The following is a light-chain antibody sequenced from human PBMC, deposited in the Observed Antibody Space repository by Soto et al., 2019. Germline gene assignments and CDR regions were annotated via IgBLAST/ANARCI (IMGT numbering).Light chain of an antibody. V-gene: IGLV2-14*01. Sequence: QSVLTQPASVSGSPGQSITISCTGTRTDVGGYNFVSWYQQHPGKAPKLIIYEVSNRPSGVSNRFSGSKSDNTASLTISRLQAEDEADYYCCSYVSSKTYVFGTATKVTVL. CDR2: EVS. CDR1: RTDVGGYNF. J-gene: IGLJ1*01. CDR3: CSYVSSKTYV.